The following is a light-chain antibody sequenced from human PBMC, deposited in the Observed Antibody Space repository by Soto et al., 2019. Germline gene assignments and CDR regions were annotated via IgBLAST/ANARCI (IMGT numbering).Light chain of an antibody. J-gene: IGLJ2*01. Sequence: QSALTQPASVSGSPGQSITISCTGTSSDVGGYNYVSWYQQHPGKAPKLMIYDVSNRPSGVSNRFSGSKSGNTASLTISGLQAGDGADYYCRSYTSSSPPVVFGGGTKLTVL. CDR1: SSDVGGYNY. CDR3: RSYTSSSPPVV. CDR2: DVS. V-gene: IGLV2-14*01.